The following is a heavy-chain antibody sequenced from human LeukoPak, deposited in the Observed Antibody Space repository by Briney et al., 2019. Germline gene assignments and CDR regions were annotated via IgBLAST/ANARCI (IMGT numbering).Heavy chain of an antibody. CDR3: ARARYNWNYVLFDP. Sequence: ASVKVSCKASGYTFTGYYMHWVRQAPGQGLEWMGWINPNSGGTNYAQKFQGRVTMTRDTSISTAYMELSRLRSDDTAVYYCARARYNWNYVLFDPWGQGTLVTVSS. CDR2: INPNSGGT. V-gene: IGHV1-2*02. CDR1: GYTFTGYY. D-gene: IGHD1-7*01. J-gene: IGHJ5*02.